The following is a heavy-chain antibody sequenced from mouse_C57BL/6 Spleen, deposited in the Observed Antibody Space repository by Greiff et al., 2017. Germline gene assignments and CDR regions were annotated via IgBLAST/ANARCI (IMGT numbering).Heavy chain of an antibody. J-gene: IGHJ2*01. D-gene: IGHD1-1*01. Sequence: QVHVKHPGAELVKPGASVKLSCKASGYTFTSYWMHWVKQRPGRGLEWIGRIDPNSGGTKYNEKFKSKATLTVDKPSSTAYMQLSSLTSEDSAVYYCARGWNYYGSSYYCDYWGQGTTLTVSS. CDR2: IDPNSGGT. CDR1: GYTFTSYW. V-gene: IGHV1-72*01. CDR3: ARGWNYYGSSYYCDY.